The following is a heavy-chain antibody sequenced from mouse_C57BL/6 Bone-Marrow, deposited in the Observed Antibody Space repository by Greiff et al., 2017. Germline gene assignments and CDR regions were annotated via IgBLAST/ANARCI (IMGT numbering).Heavy chain of an antibody. J-gene: IGHJ4*01. CDR2: ISDGGSYT. CDR1: GFTFSSYA. CDR3: ATPDYYGSSPYAMDY. V-gene: IGHV5-4*03. D-gene: IGHD1-1*01. Sequence: EVKLVESGGGLVKPGGSLKLSCAASGFTFSSYAMSWVRQTPEKRLEWVATISDGGSYTYYPDNVKGRFTISRDNAKNNLYLQMSHLKSEDTAMYYCATPDYYGSSPYAMDYWGQGTSVTVSS.